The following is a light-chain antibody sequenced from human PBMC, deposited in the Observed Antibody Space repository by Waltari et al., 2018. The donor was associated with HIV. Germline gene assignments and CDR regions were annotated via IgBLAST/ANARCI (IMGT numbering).Light chain of an antibody. Sequence: QSVLTQPPSASGTPGQRVTISCSGRSSNIGSNYVNWYQQLPGTAPKLLIYSNEQRPSGVPDRFAGSKSGTSASLAISGLQSGDEADYYCAAWDDSLNGPVFGGGTKLTVL. CDR2: SNE. V-gene: IGLV1-44*01. J-gene: IGLJ2*01. CDR3: AAWDDSLNGPV. CDR1: SSNIGSNY.